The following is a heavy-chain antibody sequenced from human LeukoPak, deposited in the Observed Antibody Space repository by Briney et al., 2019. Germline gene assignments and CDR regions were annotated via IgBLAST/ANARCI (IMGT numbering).Heavy chain of an antibody. D-gene: IGHD6-19*01. J-gene: IGHJ6*03. CDR2: IIPIFGTA. Sequence: SVKVSCKASGGTFSSYTISWVRQAPGQGLEWMGGIIPIFGTANYAQKFQGRVTITADKSTSTAYMELRSLRSDDTAVYYCARDVESSGWYRATYYYYYMDVWGKGTTVTVSS. V-gene: IGHV1-69*06. CDR1: GGTFSSYT. CDR3: ARDVESSGWYRATYYYYYMDV.